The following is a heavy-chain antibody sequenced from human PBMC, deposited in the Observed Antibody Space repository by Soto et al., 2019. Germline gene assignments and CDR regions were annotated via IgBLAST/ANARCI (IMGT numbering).Heavy chain of an antibody. CDR3: AGDTTRLEH. V-gene: IGHV3-11*01. CDR2: ISSGAFTI. CDR1: GFSFSDSY. D-gene: IGHD1-1*01. Sequence: PGGSLRLSCVVSGFSFSDSYMTWVRQIPGKGLEWIASISSGAFTISYAAPVKGRFTISRDYGHNSLFLQMDSLRAEDTALYYCAGDTTRLEHWGQGALVTVSS. J-gene: IGHJ1*01.